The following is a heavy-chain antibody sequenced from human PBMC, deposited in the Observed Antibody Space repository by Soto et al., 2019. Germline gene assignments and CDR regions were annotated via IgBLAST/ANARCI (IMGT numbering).Heavy chain of an antibody. J-gene: IGHJ4*02. CDR1: GYSFSTYW. V-gene: IGHV5-51*01. CDR3: ATRTTGRNFDY. Sequence: GESLKISCKASGYSFSTYWIAWVRQRPGKGLDWMGIIYPGDSDTRYSPSFQGQVTISVDNSIDTAYLEWSTLRASDSAMYYCATRTTGRNFDYWGQGTLVTVSS. CDR2: IYPGDSDT.